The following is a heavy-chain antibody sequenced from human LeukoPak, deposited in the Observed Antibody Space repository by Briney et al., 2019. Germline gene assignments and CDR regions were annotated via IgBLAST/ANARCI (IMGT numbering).Heavy chain of an antibody. Sequence: PSETLSLTCTVSSDSIGKYYWSRIRQSPGKGLEWMGYITNSGTGSASTRYNPSLESRATMSVDTSKNQMSMNLISLTAADTAVYFCARHLVSKHCFEHWGQGILVSVS. CDR1: SDSIGKYY. CDR3: ARHLVSKHCFEH. J-gene: IGHJ4*02. V-gene: IGHV4-59*08. D-gene: IGHD5/OR15-5a*01. CDR2: ITNSGTGSAST.